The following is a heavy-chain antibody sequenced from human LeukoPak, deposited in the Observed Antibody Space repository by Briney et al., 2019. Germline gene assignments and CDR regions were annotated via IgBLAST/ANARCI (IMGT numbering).Heavy chain of an antibody. CDR2: ISAYNGNT. V-gene: IGHV1-18*01. CDR3: ARHDYGDGGYYYYYGMDV. D-gene: IGHD4-17*01. Sequence: ASVKVSCKASGYTFTSYGISWVRQAPGQGLEWMGWISAYNGNTNYAQKLQGRVTMTTDTSTSTAYMELRSLRSDDTAIYYCARHDYGDGGYYYYYGMDVWGQGTTVTVSS. CDR1: GYTFTSYG. J-gene: IGHJ6*02.